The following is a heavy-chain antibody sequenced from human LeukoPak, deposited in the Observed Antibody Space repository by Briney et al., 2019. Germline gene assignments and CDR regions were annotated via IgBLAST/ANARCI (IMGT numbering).Heavy chain of an antibody. CDR3: ARGDPYCTNGVCSTGDY. CDR2: IIPIFGTA. J-gene: IGHJ4*02. D-gene: IGHD2-8*01. V-gene: IGHV1-69*05. CDR1: GGTFSSYA. Sequence: SVKVSCKASGGTFSSYAISWVRQAPGQGLEWMGGIIPIFGTANYAQKFQGRVTITTDESTSTAYMELSSLRSEDTAVYYCARGDPYCTNGVCSTGDYWGQGTLVTVSS.